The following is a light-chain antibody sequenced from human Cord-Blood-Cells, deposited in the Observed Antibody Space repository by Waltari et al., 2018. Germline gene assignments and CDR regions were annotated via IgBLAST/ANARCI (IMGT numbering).Light chain of an antibody. Sequence: QSALTQPASVSGSPGQSITISCTGTSSDVGGYNYVSWYQQHPGKAPKLMIYEVSKRPSGVSNLFAGSKSGNAASLTISGLQAEDEADYYCSSYTSSSTLGVFGTGTKVTVL. CDR3: SSYTSSSTLGV. J-gene: IGLJ1*01. V-gene: IGLV2-14*01. CDR2: EVS. CDR1: SSDVGGYNY.